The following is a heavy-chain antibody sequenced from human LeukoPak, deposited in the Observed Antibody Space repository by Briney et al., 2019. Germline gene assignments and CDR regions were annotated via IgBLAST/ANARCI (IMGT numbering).Heavy chain of an antibody. CDR2: ITASSTAI. J-gene: IGHJ4*02. Sequence: PGGSLRLSCAASGFTFNTYTMNWVRQAPGKGLEWVSSITASSTAIYSADSVKGRFTISRDNAKHFLYLQMNSLRAEDTAVYYCARTYYDILTGYNPYFDYWGQGILVTVSS. CDR3: ARTYYDILTGYNPYFDY. V-gene: IGHV3-21*01. D-gene: IGHD3-9*01. CDR1: GFTFNTYT.